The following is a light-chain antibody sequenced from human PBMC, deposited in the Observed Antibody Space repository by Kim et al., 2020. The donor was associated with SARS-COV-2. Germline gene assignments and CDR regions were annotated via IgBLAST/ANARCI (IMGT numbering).Light chain of an antibody. Sequence: SYELTQPPSVSVAPGKTARITCGGNNIGSKSVHWYQQKPGQAPVLVIYYDSDRPSGIPERFSGSNSGNTATLTISRVEAGDEADYYCKVWDSSSDRVFGG. CDR3: KVWDSSSDRV. CDR1: NIGSKS. J-gene: IGLJ3*02. CDR2: YDS. V-gene: IGLV3-21*04.